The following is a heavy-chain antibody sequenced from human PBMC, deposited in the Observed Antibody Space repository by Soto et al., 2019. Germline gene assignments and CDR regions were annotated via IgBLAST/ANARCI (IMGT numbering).Heavy chain of an antibody. V-gene: IGHV1-2*02. Sequence: ASVKVSCKASGYTFTGYYMHWVRQAPGQGLEWMGWINPNSGGTNYAQKFQGRVTMTRDTSISTAYMELSRLRSGDTAVYYCARDLKGEDGGYYFDYWGQGTLVTVSS. D-gene: IGHD2-15*01. CDR2: INPNSGGT. CDR1: GYTFTGYY. CDR3: ARDLKGEDGGYYFDY. J-gene: IGHJ4*02.